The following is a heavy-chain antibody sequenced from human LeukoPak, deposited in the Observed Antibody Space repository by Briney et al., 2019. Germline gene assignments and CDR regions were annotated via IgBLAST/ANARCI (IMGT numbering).Heavy chain of an antibody. J-gene: IGHJ4*02. CDR3: ARGLSGHSIFGSGLSDY. CDR2: LYDSNEN. Sequence: SGGSLRLSCLASGFSVSTNYMNWVRQAPGKGPEWVSVLYDSNENFYLAAVDGRFFISIDSPANTLYLHMNSLRPEHTAVYYCARGLSGHSIFGSGLSDYWGRGTLVTVSS. CDR1: GFSVSTNY. D-gene: IGHD3-22*01. V-gene: IGHV3-53*05.